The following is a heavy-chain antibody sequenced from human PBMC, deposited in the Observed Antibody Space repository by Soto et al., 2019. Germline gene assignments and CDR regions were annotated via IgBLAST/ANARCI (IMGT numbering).Heavy chain of an antibody. CDR3: ARGDVLRFLDWLPTHFDY. CDR1: GYTFTSYA. V-gene: IGHV1-3*01. D-gene: IGHD3-3*01. CDR2: INAGNGNT. J-gene: IGHJ4*02. Sequence: ASVKVSCKASGYTFTSYAMHWVRQAPGQRLEWMGWINAGNGNTKYSQKFQGRVTITRDTSASTAYMELSSLRSEDTAVYYCARGDVLRFLDWLPTHFDYWGQGTLVTVSS.